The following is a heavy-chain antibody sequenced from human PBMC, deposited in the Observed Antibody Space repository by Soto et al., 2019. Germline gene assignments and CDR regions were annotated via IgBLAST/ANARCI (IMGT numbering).Heavy chain of an antibody. J-gene: IGHJ4*01. D-gene: IGHD3-16*01. CDR1: GGSISSGGYY. V-gene: IGHV4-31*03. CDR3: AREAKAAGELDY. Sequence: SETLSLTCTVSGGSISSGGYYWSWIRQHPGKGLEWIGYIYYSGSTYYNPSLKSRVTISVDTSKNQFSLKLSSVTAADTAVYYCAREAKAAGELDYWGQEPWSPSPQ. CDR2: IYYSGST.